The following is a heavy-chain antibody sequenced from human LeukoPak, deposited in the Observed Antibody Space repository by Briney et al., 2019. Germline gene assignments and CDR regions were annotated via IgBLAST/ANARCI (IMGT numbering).Heavy chain of an antibody. D-gene: IGHD2-2*02. CDR3: AREEVVPAAIGAGNWFDP. V-gene: IGHV1-46*01. CDR2: INPSGGST. CDR1: GYTFTSYY. J-gene: IGHJ5*02. Sequence: ASVKVSCKASGYTFTSYYMHRVRQAPGQGLEWMGIINPSGGSTSYAQKFQGRVTITADESTSTAYMELSSLRSEDTAVYYCAREEVVPAAIGAGNWFDPWGQGTLVTVSS.